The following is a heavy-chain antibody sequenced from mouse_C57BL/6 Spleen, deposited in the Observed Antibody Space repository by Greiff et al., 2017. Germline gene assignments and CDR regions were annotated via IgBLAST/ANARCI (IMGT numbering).Heavy chain of an antibody. Sequence: VQLQQPGAELVKPGASVNLSCKASGYTFTSYWMHWVKQRPGQGLEWIGMIHPNSGSTNYNEKFKSKATLTVDKSSSTAYMQLSSLTSEDSAVYYCARSLGRGYFDDWGQGTTLTVSS. V-gene: IGHV1-64*01. CDR2: IHPNSGST. D-gene: IGHD4-1*01. CDR3: ARSLGRGYFDD. CDR1: GYTFTSYW. J-gene: IGHJ2*01.